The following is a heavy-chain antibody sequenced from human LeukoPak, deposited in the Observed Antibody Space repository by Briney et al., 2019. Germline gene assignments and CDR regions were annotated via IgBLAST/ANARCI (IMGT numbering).Heavy chain of an antibody. J-gene: IGHJ6*03. Sequence: ASVKVSCKASGYTFTSYAMNWVRQAPGQGLEWMGGIIPIFGTANYAQKFQGRVTITADESTSTAYMELSSLRSEDTAVYYCARVLKSVYYYYMDVWGKGTTVTVSS. V-gene: IGHV1-69*13. CDR1: GYTFTSYA. CDR3: ARVLKSVYYYYMDV. CDR2: IIPIFGTA.